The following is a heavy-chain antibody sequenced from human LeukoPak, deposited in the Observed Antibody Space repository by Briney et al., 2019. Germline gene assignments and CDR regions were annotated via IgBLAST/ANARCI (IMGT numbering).Heavy chain of an antibody. CDR1: GFTFSSYA. D-gene: IGHD3-22*01. J-gene: IGHJ4*02. Sequence: PGGSLRLSCAASGFTFSSYAMSWVRQAPGKGLEWVSAISGSGGSTYYADSVKGRFTISRDNSKNTLYLQMNSLRAEDTAVYYCAKVPLYYYDSSGYYYSDYWGQGTLVTVPS. CDR2: ISGSGGST. CDR3: AKVPLYYYDSSGYYYSDY. V-gene: IGHV3-23*01.